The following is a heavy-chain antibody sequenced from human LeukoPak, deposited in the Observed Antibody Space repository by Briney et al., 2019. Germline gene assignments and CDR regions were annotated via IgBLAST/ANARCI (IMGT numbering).Heavy chain of an antibody. CDR2: ISFDGTNK. CDR3: AQGGYYERPWYFDY. V-gene: IGHV3-30*18. Sequence: GGSLRLSCSASGFTFSHYPMHWVRQAPGKGLEWVAVISFDGTNKFYADSVKGRFTISRDNSKNALYLQMNSLRAEDTAVYYCAQGGYYERPWYFDYWGQGTLVTVSS. CDR1: GFTFSHYP. J-gene: IGHJ4*02. D-gene: IGHD3-22*01.